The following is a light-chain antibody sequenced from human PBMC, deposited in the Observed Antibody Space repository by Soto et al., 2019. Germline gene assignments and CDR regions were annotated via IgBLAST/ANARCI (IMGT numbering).Light chain of an antibody. Sequence: QSALTQPRSVSGSPGQSVTISCTGTSSDVGAYNYVSWYQQHPGKAPKLMIYDVIKRPSGVPDRFSGSKSGDTASLTISGLQAEDEADYFCCSYAGNLYVVFGGGTKLTVL. CDR2: DVI. CDR1: SSDVGAYNY. J-gene: IGLJ2*01. CDR3: CSYAGNLYVV. V-gene: IGLV2-11*01.